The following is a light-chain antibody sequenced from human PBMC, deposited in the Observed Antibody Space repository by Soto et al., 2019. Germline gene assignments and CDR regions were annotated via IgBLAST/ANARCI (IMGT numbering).Light chain of an antibody. V-gene: IGKV1-5*01. CDR3: QQYNSYWT. J-gene: IGKJ1*01. CDR2: DAS. CDR1: QSISSW. Sequence: GDRVTITCRASQSISSWLAWYQQKPGKAPKLLIYDASSLESGVPSRFSGSGSGTEFTLTISSLQPDDFATYCCQQYNSYWTFGQGTKVEIK.